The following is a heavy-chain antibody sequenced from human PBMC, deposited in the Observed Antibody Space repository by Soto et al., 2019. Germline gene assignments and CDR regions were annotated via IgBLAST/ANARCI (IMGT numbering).Heavy chain of an antibody. CDR2: IIPIFGTA. J-gene: IGHJ5*02. V-gene: IGHV1-69*12. CDR3: ARPTRYYYDSSGQSAWFVP. D-gene: IGHD3-22*01. CDR1: GGTFSSYA. Sequence: QVQLVQSGAEVKKPGSSVKVSCKASGGTFSSYAISWVRQAPGQGLEWMGGIIPIFGTANYAQKFQGRVTITADESTSTGYMELSSLRSEDTAVYYCARPTRYYYDSSGQSAWFVPWGQGTLVTVSS.